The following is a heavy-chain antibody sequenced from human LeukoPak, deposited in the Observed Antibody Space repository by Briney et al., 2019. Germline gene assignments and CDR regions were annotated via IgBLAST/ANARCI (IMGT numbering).Heavy chain of an antibody. CDR1: GFAFGSEA. CDR3: ASYCSSTSCYAYYFDY. V-gene: IGHV3-23*01. D-gene: IGHD2-2*01. CDR2: ISPGGGTT. J-gene: IGHJ4*02. Sequence: GGSLRLSCAVSGFAFGSEAMSWVRQSPARGLEWVASISPGGGTTYYADYVKGRFTISRDNSKNSLFVQMNSLRAEDTAVYYCASYCSSTSCYAYYFDYWGQGTLVTVSS.